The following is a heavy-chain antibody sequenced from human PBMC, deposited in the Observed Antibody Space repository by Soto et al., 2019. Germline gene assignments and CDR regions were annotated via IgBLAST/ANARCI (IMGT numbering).Heavy chain of an antibody. CDR2: IYSGGST. D-gene: IGHD3-22*01. J-gene: IGHJ2*01. Sequence: EVQLVESGGGLIQPGGSLRLSCAASGFTVSSNYMSWVRQAPGKGLEWVSVIYSGGSTYYADSVKGRFTISRDNSKNTLYLQMNSLRAEDTAVYYCARVSEDSSGFNPDFDLWGRGTLVTVSS. V-gene: IGHV3-53*01. CDR3: ARVSEDSSGFNPDFDL. CDR1: GFTVSSNY.